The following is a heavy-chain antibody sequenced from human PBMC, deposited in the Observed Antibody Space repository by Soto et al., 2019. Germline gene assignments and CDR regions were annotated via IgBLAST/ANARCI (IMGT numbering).Heavy chain of an antibody. Sequence: EVQLLESGGGLVQPGGSLRLSCAASGFTFSSYAMSWVRQAPGKGLEWVSAISGSGGSTYYADSVKGRFTISRDNSKNTLYLQMNSLRAEDTAVYYCAKDGYSYAGFVWDSLYYFDYWGQGTLVTVSS. CDR2: ISGSGGST. CDR1: GFTFSSYA. D-gene: IGHD5-18*01. J-gene: IGHJ4*02. V-gene: IGHV3-23*01. CDR3: AKDGYSYAGFVWDSLYYFDY.